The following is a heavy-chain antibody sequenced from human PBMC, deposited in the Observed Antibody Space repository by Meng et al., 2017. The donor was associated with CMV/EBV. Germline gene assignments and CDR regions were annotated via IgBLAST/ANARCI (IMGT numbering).Heavy chain of an antibody. J-gene: IGHJ4*02. D-gene: IGHD6-19*01. V-gene: IGHV1-18*01. CDR3: ARGGGYSSGWHEPRV. CDR1: RSTFTSSG. Sequence: SRSTFTSSGISWARRSPGQGLGWMGWISAYNGNTTHAQKLPGRVTMTTDTSTSTAYMELRSLRSDDTAVYYCARGGGYSSGWHEPRVWGQGTLVTVSS. CDR2: ISAYNGNT.